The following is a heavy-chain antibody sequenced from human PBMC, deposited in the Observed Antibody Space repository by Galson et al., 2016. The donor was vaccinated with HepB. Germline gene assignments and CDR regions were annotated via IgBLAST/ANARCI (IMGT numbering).Heavy chain of an antibody. CDR1: GDSVTNSPFH. D-gene: IGHD6-19*01. CDR3: ARVSSIEPYTSGWYFFDS. CDR2: ISYSGSA. V-gene: IGHV4-39*06. Sequence: SETLSLTCTVSGDSVTNSPFHWAWIRQPAGKGLEWIGTISYSGSAYYNSSLKSRLSISIDPSNNQFPLMLSSVTAAYTAMYFCARVSSIEPYTSGWYFFDSWGPGILVTVSS. J-gene: IGHJ4*02.